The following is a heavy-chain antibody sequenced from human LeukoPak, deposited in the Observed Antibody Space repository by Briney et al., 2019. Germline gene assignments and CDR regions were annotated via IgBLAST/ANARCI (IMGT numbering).Heavy chain of an antibody. CDR3: ARVGARNLFDY. Sequence: PSETLSLTCTVSGGSISSGSYYWSWIRQPAGKGLEWIGRIYSSGSTNYNPSLKSRVTVSVDTAKNQFSLKLSSVTAADSAVYYCARVGARNLFDYWGQGTLVTVSS. V-gene: IGHV4-61*02. D-gene: IGHD1-26*01. CDR1: GGSISSGSYY. CDR2: IYSSGST. J-gene: IGHJ4*02.